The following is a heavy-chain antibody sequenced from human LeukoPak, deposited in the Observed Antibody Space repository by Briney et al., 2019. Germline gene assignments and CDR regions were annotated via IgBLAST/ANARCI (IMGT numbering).Heavy chain of an antibody. V-gene: IGHV5-51*01. J-gene: IGHJ4*02. CDR1: GYSFTSYW. Sequence: GESLKISCQGSGYSFTSYWIGWVRQMPGKGLEWMGIIYPGDSDTRYSPSFQGQVTISADKSISTAYLQWSSLKASDTAMYYCARPGYCSSTSCYTLDYWGQGTLVTVSS. CDR2: IYPGDSDT. CDR3: ARPGYCSSTSCYTLDY. D-gene: IGHD2-2*02.